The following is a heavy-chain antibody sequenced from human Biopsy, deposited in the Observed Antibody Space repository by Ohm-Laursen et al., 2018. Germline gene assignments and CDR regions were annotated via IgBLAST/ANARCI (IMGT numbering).Heavy chain of an antibody. CDR1: GDSISSYY. Sequence: SETLSLTCIVSGDSISSYYWSWIRQPPGKGLQWIGYVYYTGSTDYNPSLQSRVTISVDTSKNHFSLRLRPVTPADTAIYYCARDRGYYSDRTVPGYFDLWGRGTLVTVSS. D-gene: IGHD3-22*01. V-gene: IGHV4-59*01. CDR2: VYYTGST. CDR3: ARDRGYYSDRTVPGYFDL. J-gene: IGHJ2*01.